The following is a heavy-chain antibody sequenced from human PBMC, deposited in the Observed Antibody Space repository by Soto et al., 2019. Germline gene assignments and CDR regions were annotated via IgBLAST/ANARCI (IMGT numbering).Heavy chain of an antibody. CDR3: ARDSSGYYWFDP. CDR2: IYHSGTA. V-gene: IGHV4-38-2*02. J-gene: IGHJ5*02. Sequence: SETLSLTCAVSGFSISSGYFWGWIRQPPGKGPEWLGSIYHSGTAYYNPSVKGRVTISVDTSKNQFSLKMSSVTAADTAVYYCARDSSGYYWFDPWGQGTLVTVS. CDR1: GFSISSGYF. D-gene: IGHD3-22*01.